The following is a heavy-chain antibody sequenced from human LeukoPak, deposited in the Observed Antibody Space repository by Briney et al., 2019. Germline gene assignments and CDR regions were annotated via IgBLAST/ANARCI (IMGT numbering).Heavy chain of an antibody. D-gene: IGHD6-13*01. V-gene: IGHV4-39*07. CDR2: IYTSGST. CDR1: GGSISSSSYY. J-gene: IGHJ6*03. CDR3: AREVGAAAELYYYYYMDV. Sequence: PSETLSLTCTVSGGSISSSSYYWGWIRQPPGKGPEWIGSIYTSGSTNYNPSLKSRVTISVDTSKNQFSLKLSSVTAADTAVYYCAREVGAAAELYYYYYMDVWGKGTTVTISS.